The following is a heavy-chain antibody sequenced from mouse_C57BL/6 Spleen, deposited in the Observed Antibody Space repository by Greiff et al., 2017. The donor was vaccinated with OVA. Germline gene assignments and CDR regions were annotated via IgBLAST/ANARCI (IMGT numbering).Heavy chain of an antibody. Sequence: VQLQQPGAELVKPGASVKLSCKASGYTFTSYWMHWVKQRPGQGLEWIGMIHPNSGSTNYNEKFKSKATLTVDKSSSTAYMQLSSLTSEDSAVYYCAREDYDYLFYAMDYWGQGTSVTVSS. CDR1: GYTFTSYW. J-gene: IGHJ4*01. CDR2: IHPNSGST. CDR3: AREDYDYLFYAMDY. D-gene: IGHD2-4*01. V-gene: IGHV1-64*01.